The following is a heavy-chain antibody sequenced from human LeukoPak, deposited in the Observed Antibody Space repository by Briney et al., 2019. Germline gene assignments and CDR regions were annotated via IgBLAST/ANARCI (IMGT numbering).Heavy chain of an antibody. D-gene: IGHD4-17*01. CDR1: GFTFSSYG. Sequence: GGSLRLSCAASGFTFSSYGMHWVRQAPGKGLEWVAFIRYDGSNKYYADSVKGRFTISRDNSKNTLYLQMNSLRAEDTAVYYCAKDWTTVTTSDYWGQGTLVTVSS. J-gene: IGHJ4*02. CDR2: IRYDGSNK. V-gene: IGHV3-30*02. CDR3: AKDWTTVTTSDY.